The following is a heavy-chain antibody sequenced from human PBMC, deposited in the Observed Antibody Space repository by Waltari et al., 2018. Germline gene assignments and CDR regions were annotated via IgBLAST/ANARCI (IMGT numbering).Heavy chain of an antibody. CDR3: ARVGLMLSNSRGGWFDP. D-gene: IGHD2-8*01. J-gene: IGHJ5*02. CDR2: VHPNDGTR. CDR1: GYNFTSHY. V-gene: IGHV1-46*01. Sequence: QVQLVQSGAEVKKPGASVKVSCKASGYNFTSHYIHWVRQAPGQGLEWMGIVHPNDGTRKYAQKFQDRVTMTMETSTSTVYVELRNLRSEDTAVYYCARVGLMLSNSRGGWFDPWGQGTLVTVFS.